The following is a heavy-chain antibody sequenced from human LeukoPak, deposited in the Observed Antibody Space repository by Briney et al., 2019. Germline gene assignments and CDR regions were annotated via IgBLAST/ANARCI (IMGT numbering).Heavy chain of an antibody. CDR1: GFTFSSYW. Sequence: PGGSLRLSCAASGFTFSSYWMHWVRQVPGKGLVWVSRVNTDGRSTSYPDSVKGRFTISRDNAKNTLYLQMNSLRAEDTAVYYCVRDVRGDRDGFFAYWGQGTLVTVSS. D-gene: IGHD5-24*01. J-gene: IGHJ4*02. CDR3: VRDVRGDRDGFFAY. V-gene: IGHV3-74*01. CDR2: VNTDGRST.